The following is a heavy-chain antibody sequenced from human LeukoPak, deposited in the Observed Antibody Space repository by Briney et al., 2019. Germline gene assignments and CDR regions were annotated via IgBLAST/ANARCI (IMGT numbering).Heavy chain of an antibody. J-gene: IGHJ4*02. V-gene: IGHV4-61*01. D-gene: IGHD6-19*01. CDR1: GGSFISGSYY. CDR2: IYYSGST. Sequence: ASETLSLPCTVSGGSFISGSYYGSWIRQPPGKGLEWIGYIYYSGSTNYNPSLKSRVTISVDTSKNQFSLKLSSVTAADTAVYYCASSQWLAYYFDYWGQGTLVTVSS. CDR3: ASSQWLAYYFDY.